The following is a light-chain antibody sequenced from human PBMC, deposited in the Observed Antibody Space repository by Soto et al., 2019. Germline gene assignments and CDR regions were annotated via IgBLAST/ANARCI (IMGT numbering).Light chain of an antibody. CDR3: QQYGDSPQT. CDR2: AKS. V-gene: IGKV3-20*01. J-gene: IGKJ1*01. CDR1: QTVNSDY. Sequence: EIVLTQSPDTLSLSPEERATLSCRASQTVNSDYLAWYRQKPGQAPSLLMYAKSTRATGIPDRFYGSGSGTDFTLTIYRLEPEDFAVYYCQQYGDSPQTFGQGTKVDIK.